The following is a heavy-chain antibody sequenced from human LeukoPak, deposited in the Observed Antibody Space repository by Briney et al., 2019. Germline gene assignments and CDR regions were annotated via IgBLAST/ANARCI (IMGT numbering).Heavy chain of an antibody. CDR2: VYYSGTT. V-gene: IGHV4-39*07. Sequence: SETLSLTCSVSGDSISLSFYYWGWIRQPPGKALEWIGSVYYSGTTSYNPSLKSRFTISVDMSKNHFSLRLRSVTAADTAMYYCARGTLYRGWSYYLDFWGQGSQVTVSS. J-gene: IGHJ4*02. D-gene: IGHD6-19*01. CDR3: ARGTLYRGWSYYLDF. CDR1: GDSISLSFYY.